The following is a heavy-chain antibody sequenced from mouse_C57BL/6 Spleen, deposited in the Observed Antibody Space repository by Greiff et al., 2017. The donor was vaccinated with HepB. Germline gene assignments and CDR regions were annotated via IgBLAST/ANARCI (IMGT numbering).Heavy chain of an antibody. Sequence: QVQLQQSGAELVRPGASVKLSCKASGYTFTDYYINWVKQRPGQGLEWIARIYPGSGNTYYNEKFKGKATLTAEKSSSTAHMQLSSLTSEDSAVYFCARGSTVVAPRYFDVWGTRTTVTVSS. CDR3: ARGSTVVAPRYFDV. CDR1: GYTFTDYY. V-gene: IGHV1-76*01. J-gene: IGHJ1*03. D-gene: IGHD1-1*01. CDR2: IYPGSGNT.